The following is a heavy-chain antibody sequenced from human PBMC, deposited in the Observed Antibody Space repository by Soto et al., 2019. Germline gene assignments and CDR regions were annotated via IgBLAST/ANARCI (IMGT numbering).Heavy chain of an antibody. V-gene: IGHV3-21*01. CDR3: ARGSRRTFDY. CDR2: ISSGGSFI. J-gene: IGHJ4*02. CDR1: DFTFRDFT. D-gene: IGHD1-26*01. Sequence: VQLVESGGGLVKPGGSLRLSCAASDFTFRDFTMNWVRQAPGKGLQWVSSISSGGSFISYADSVRGRFTISRDNAKNSLYLQVDSLRAEDTAVFFCARGSRRTFDYWGQGTLVTVSS.